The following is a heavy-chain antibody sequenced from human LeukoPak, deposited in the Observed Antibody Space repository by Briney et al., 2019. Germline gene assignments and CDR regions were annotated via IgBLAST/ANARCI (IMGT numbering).Heavy chain of an antibody. Sequence: GGSLRLSCAASGFTFSSYWMSWVRQAPGKGLEWVANIKQDGSEKYYVDSVRGRFTISRDNAKNSLYLQMNSLRAEDTAVYYCARETDILRYFDWFHYGMDVWGQGTTVTVSS. D-gene: IGHD3-9*01. V-gene: IGHV3-7*01. J-gene: IGHJ6*02. CDR3: ARETDILRYFDWFHYGMDV. CDR1: GFTFSSYW. CDR2: IKQDGSEK.